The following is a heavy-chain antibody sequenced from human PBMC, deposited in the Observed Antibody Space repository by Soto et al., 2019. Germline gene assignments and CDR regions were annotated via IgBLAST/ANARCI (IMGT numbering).Heavy chain of an antibody. CDR2: IYSDGST. CDR3: AGGLVADGWGYFDD. V-gene: IGHV3-66*01. D-gene: IGHD6-13*01. Sequence: EVQLVESGGGLVQPGGSLRLSCAAFGFTVTNKYMTWVRQAPGKGLEWVSTIYSDGSTYSADSVKGRFSISRDNSKNTLYLQMNSLRAEDTAVYYCAGGLVADGWGYFDDWGQGTLVTVSS. J-gene: IGHJ4*02. CDR1: GFTVTNKY.